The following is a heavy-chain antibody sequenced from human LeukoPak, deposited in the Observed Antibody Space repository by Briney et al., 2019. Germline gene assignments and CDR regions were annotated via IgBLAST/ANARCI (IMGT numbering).Heavy chain of an antibody. V-gene: IGHV3-23*01. CDR1: GFTFSSYA. J-gene: IGHJ4*02. CDR2: ISGSGGST. Sequence: GGSLRLSCVASGFTFSSYAMSWVRQAPGKGLEWVSVISGSGGSTYHADSVKGRFTISRDNSKNTLFLQMNSLRAEDTAVYYCAKTGRGTTTLHYFDYWGQGTLVTVSS. D-gene: IGHD1-26*01. CDR3: AKTGRGTTTLHYFDY.